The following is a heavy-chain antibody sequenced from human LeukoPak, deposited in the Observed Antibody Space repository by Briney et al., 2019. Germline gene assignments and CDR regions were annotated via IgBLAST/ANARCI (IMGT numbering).Heavy chain of an antibody. Sequence: PGGSLRLSCAAAGFTFSRYWMSWVRQARGKGLEWVANIKQDGSEKDYVDSVKGRFTISRDNAKNSLYLQMNSLTAEETAVYYCARYYDSSGYYYYYYYMDVWGKGTTATVSS. CDR3: ARYYDSSGYYYYYYYMDV. V-gene: IGHV3-7*01. J-gene: IGHJ6*03. D-gene: IGHD3-22*01. CDR2: IKQDGSEK. CDR1: GFTFSRYW.